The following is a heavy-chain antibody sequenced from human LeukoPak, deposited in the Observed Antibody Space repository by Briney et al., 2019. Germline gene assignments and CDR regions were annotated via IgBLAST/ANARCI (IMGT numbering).Heavy chain of an antibody. CDR2: ISAYNGNT. Sequence: GASVKVSCKASGYTFTSYGISWVRQAPGQGLEWMGWISAYNGNTNYAQKLQGRVTMTTDTSTSTAYMELRSLRSDDTAVYYCARDRAIAAAEMVYYYYMDVWGKGTTVTVSS. J-gene: IGHJ6*03. V-gene: IGHV1-18*01. D-gene: IGHD6-13*01. CDR1: GYTFTSYG. CDR3: ARDRAIAAAEMVYYYYMDV.